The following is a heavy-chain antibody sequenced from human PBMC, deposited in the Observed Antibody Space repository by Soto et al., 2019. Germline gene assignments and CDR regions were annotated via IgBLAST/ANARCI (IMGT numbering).Heavy chain of an antibody. CDR2: IYYSGST. CDR1: GGSISSYY. J-gene: IGHJ6*03. Sequence: SETLSLTCTVSGGSISSYYWSWIRQPPEKGLEWIGYIYYSGSTNYNPSLKSRVTISVDTSKNQFSLKLSSVTAADTAVYYCARATGTTVSYYYYYMDVWGKGTTVTVSS. CDR3: ARATGTTVSYYYYYMDV. V-gene: IGHV4-59*01. D-gene: IGHD1-1*01.